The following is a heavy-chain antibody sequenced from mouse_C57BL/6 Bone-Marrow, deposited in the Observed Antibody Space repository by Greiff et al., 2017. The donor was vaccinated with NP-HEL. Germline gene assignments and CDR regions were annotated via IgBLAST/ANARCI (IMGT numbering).Heavy chain of an antibody. Sequence: EVQLHQSGTVLARPGASVKMSCKTSGYTFTSYWMHWVKQRPGQGLEWIGAIYPGNSDTSYNQKFKGKAKLTAVTSASTAYMELSSLTNEDSAVYYCTNDYYGSSYSYWYFDVWGTGTTVTVSS. CDR3: TNDYYGSSYSYWYFDV. CDR1: GYTFTSYW. D-gene: IGHD1-1*01. V-gene: IGHV1-5*01. CDR2: IYPGNSDT. J-gene: IGHJ1*03.